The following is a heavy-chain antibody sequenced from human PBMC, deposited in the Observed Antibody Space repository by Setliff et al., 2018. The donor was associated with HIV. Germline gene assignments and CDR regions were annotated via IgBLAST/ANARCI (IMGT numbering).Heavy chain of an antibody. V-gene: IGHV1-46*01. CDR3: ARDLYGSGTCGY. Sequence: GASVKVSCKASGYTFTRNQIHWVRQAPGQGLEWMGIINPSGGSAAYAEKFRGRVTMTSDTSTNTVYMELRSLRSEETAVYYCARDLYGSGTCGYWGQGTLVTVSS. CDR2: INPSGGSA. J-gene: IGHJ4*02. CDR1: GYTFTRNQ. D-gene: IGHD3-10*01.